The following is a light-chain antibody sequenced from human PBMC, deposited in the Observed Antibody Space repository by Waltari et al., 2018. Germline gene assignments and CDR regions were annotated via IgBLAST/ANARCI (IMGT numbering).Light chain of an antibody. CDR2: DAS. J-gene: IGKJ1*01. CDR1: QSVGRY. Sequence: ELVLTQSPGTLSLSPGERATLSCRASQSVGRYLAWYTRQHGQAPRLLIYDASTRATGIPDRLSGGGSGTDFSLTISRLEPEDFAVYYCQMYVRLPVTFGQGTKVEI. V-gene: IGKV3-20*01. CDR3: QMYVRLPVT.